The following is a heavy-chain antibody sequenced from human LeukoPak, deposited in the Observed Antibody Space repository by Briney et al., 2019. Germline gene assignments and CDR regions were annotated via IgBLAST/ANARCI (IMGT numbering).Heavy chain of an antibody. V-gene: IGHV1-69*06. CDR2: IIPIFGTA. J-gene: IGHJ4*02. D-gene: IGHD3-10*01. Sequence: ASVKVSCKASGGTFSSYAISWVRQAPGQGLEWMGGIIPIFGTANYAQKFQGRVTITADKSTSTAYMELSSLRSEDTAVYYCAGGIIMVWGGALWPPFDYWGQGTLVTVSS. CDR1: GGTFSSYA. CDR3: AGGIIMVWGGALWPPFDY.